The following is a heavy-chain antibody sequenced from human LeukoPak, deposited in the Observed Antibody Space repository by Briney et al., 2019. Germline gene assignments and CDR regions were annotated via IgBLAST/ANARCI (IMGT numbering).Heavy chain of an antibody. CDR3: LRDLNWSLDQ. CDR2: IKSDGITI. Sequence: GGSLRLSCAASGFTFSNYMMHWVRQAPGKGLVWVSRIKSDGITITYADSVKGRFTISRDNAKNTLYLQMNCLRAEDTAVYYCLRDLNWSLDQWGQGTLVTVSS. V-gene: IGHV3-74*01. CDR1: GFTFSNYM. J-gene: IGHJ4*02. D-gene: IGHD1-20*01.